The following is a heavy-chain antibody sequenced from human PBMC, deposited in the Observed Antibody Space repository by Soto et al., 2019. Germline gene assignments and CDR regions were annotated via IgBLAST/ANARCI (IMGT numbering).Heavy chain of an antibody. V-gene: IGHV3-23*01. CDR2: ISNTGGGT. CDR3: AKDRLAGNFDY. J-gene: IGHJ4*02. Sequence: EVQLLDSGGGLVQPGGSLGLSCAASGFTFNNYAMNWVRQAPGMGLEWVATISNTGGGTYYADSVKGRFTISRDNSKNTLYLQMSCLRVGDTAVYYCAKDRLAGNFDYWGQGTQVTVSS. CDR1: GFTFNNYA.